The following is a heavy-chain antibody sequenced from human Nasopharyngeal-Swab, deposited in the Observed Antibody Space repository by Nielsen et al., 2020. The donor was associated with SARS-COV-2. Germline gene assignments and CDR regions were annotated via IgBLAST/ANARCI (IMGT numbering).Heavy chain of an antibody. CDR3: ARDPGYSSGWYGGDAFDI. Sequence: GGSLRLSCAASGFTFSSYNMNWVRQAPGKGLEWVSSITSSSSYIYYADSVKGRFTISRDNATNSLYLQMNSLRAEDTAVYYCARDPGYSSGWYGGDAFDIWGQGTMVTVSS. CDR1: GFTFSSYN. V-gene: IGHV3-21*01. CDR2: ITSSSSYI. D-gene: IGHD6-19*01. J-gene: IGHJ3*02.